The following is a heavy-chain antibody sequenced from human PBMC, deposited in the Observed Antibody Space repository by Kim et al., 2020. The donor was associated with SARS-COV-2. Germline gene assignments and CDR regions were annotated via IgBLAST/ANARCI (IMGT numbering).Heavy chain of an antibody. CDR2: SDT. J-gene: IGHJ4*02. D-gene: IGHD6-13*01. V-gene: IGHV5-51*01. CDR3: ARQGSPDY. Sequence: SDTRYRPSFQGQVTISADKSISTAYLQWSSLKASDTAMYYCARQGSPDYWGQGTLVTVSS.